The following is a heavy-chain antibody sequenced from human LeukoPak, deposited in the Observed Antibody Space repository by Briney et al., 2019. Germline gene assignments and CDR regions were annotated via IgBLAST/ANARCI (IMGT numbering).Heavy chain of an antibody. CDR2: VSGTGGST. Sequence: PGGSLRLSCEASGFTFRHYAMNWVRQAPGKGLEWVSTVSGTGGSTYFADSVKGRFTISRDNSKNTLSLQMNSLRAEDTAVYYCAKDYDFWSGYYPDWGQGTLVTVSS. J-gene: IGHJ4*02. V-gene: IGHV3-23*01. CDR3: AKDYDFWSGYYPD. D-gene: IGHD3-3*01. CDR1: GFTFRHYA.